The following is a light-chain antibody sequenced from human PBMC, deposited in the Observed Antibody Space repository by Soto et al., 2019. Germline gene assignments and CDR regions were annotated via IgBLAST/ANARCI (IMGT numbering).Light chain of an antibody. CDR3: SSFTGSNYV. CDR2: DVS. J-gene: IGLJ1*01. CDR1: ISDGGGYNF. Sequence: QSVLTQPASVSGSPGQSITISCTGTISDGGGYNFVSWYQQYPGKAPKLMICDVSNRPSGVSNRFSGSKSGNTASLTISGLQAEDEADYYCSSFTGSNYVFGTGTKVTVL. V-gene: IGLV2-14*03.